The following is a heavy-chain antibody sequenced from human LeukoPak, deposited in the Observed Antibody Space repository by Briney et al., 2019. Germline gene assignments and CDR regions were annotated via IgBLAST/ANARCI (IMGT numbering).Heavy chain of an antibody. V-gene: IGHV3-74*01. Sequence: GGSLRLSCAASGFTLSSYWMHWVRQVPGKGLVWVSRINSDGSSTSYADSVKGRFTISRDNSKNTLYLQMNSLRAEDTAVYYCAKGQTAVPVSFFDYWGQGTLVTVSS. CDR2: INSDGSST. J-gene: IGHJ4*02. D-gene: IGHD2-2*01. CDR1: GFTLSSYW. CDR3: AKGQTAVPVSFFDY.